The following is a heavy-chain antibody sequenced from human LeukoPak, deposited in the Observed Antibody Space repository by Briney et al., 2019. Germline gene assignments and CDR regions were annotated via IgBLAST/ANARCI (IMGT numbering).Heavy chain of an antibody. Sequence: ASVKVSCKASGYSFTNYALNWVRQAPGQGLEWLGWINTNTRNPSYGPGLKGRFVSSLDTSVNTAFLQINSLETEDTAIYFCARDGEGQWLSAFDLWGQGTLVTVSS. CDR3: ARDGEGQWLSAFDL. D-gene: IGHD6-19*01. J-gene: IGHJ4*02. CDR2: INTNTRNP. CDR1: GYSFTNYA. V-gene: IGHV7-4-1*02.